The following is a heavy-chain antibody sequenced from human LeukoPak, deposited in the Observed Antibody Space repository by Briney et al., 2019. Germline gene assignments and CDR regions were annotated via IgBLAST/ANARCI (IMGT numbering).Heavy chain of an antibody. Sequence: GSSVKVSCKASGGTFSSYAISWVRQAPGQGLEWMGGIIPIFGTANYAQKFQGRVTITADESTSTAYMELSSLRSEDTAVYYCAKDVRDIAVVSAARKLFKNWFDPWGQGTLVTVSS. D-gene: IGHD2-21*01. CDR2: IIPIFGTA. J-gene: IGHJ5*02. V-gene: IGHV1-69*01. CDR1: GGTFSSYA. CDR3: AKDVRDIAVVSAARKLFKNWFDP.